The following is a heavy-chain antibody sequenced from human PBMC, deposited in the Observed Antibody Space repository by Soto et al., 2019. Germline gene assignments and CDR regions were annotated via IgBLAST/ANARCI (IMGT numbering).Heavy chain of an antibody. CDR2: IKEDGSEK. J-gene: IGHJ5*02. Sequence: EVQLVESGGGLVQPGGSLRLSCADSGFILRNYWMSWVRQAPGMGLQWVASIKEDGSEKYYVDPVKGRFTISRENAKNSLYLQMNSLRAEDTAVYYCARYRSLDPWGQGILVTFSS. V-gene: IGHV3-7*03. D-gene: IGHD3-16*02. CDR1: GFILRNYW. CDR3: ARYRSLDP.